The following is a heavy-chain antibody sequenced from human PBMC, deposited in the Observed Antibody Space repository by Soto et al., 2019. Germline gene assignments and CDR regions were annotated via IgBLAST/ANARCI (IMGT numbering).Heavy chain of an antibody. CDR3: ARDQLYYNDSSGRPLNPLAV. V-gene: IGHV3-48*01. J-gene: IGHJ3*01. CDR1: GFTPRHYG. CDR2: IGIGSSTK. D-gene: IGHD3-22*01. Sequence: GGYLRLSCAASGFTPRHYGMNWVRQAPGKGLEWVSYIGIGSSTKYYADSVKGRFTISRDNAKNSLYLQMNSLRAEDTAVYYCARDQLYYNDSSGRPLNPLAVSGQGTMDTGS.